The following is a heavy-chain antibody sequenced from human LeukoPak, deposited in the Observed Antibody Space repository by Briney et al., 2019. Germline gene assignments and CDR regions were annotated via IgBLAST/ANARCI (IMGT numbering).Heavy chain of an antibody. Sequence: ASVKVSCKASGYTFTSYYMHWVRQAPGQGLEWMGIINPSGGSTSYAQKFQGRVTMTRDMSTSTVYMELSSLRSEDTAVYYCARVGSSGYLMYYFDYWGQGTLVTVSS. D-gene: IGHD3-22*01. CDR1: GYTFTSYY. V-gene: IGHV1-46*01. CDR3: ARVGSSGYLMYYFDY. CDR2: INPSGGST. J-gene: IGHJ4*02.